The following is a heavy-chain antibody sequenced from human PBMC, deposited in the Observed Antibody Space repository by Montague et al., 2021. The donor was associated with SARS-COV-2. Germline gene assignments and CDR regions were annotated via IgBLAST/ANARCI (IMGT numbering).Heavy chain of an antibody. J-gene: IGHJ6*03. CDR2: INTSGST. CDR1: GGSFSGYH. CDR3: ARGRIDVNMIVVVVAGASFYMDV. Sequence: SETLSLTCAVYGGSFSGYHWTWIRQSPGKGLEWIGEINTSGSTNYNPSLKSRITISGDTSKNQFSLKLTSVTAADTAVYYCARGRIDVNMIVVVVAGASFYMDVWSKGTTVTVSS. D-gene: IGHD3-22*01. V-gene: IGHV4-34*01.